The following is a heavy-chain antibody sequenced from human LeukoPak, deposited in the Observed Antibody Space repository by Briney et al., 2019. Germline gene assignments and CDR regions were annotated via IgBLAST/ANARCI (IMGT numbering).Heavy chain of an antibody. J-gene: IGHJ3*01. V-gene: IGHV4-59*08. CDR2: IYYSGST. D-gene: IGHD5-18*01. CDR1: GGSISSYY. Sequence: PSETLSLTGTVSGGSISSYYWSWIRQPPGKGLEWIGYIYYSGSTNYNPSLKSRVTISVDTSKNQFSLKLSSVTAADTAVYYCARDLGYGRAFDFWGQGTMVTVSS. CDR3: ARDLGYGRAFDF.